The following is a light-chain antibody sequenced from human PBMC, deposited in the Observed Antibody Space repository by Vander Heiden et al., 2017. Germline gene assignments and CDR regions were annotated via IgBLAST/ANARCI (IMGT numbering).Light chain of an antibody. CDR2: KAS. V-gene: IGKV1-5*03. CDR1: QSISSW. CDR3: QQYNSYPVT. J-gene: IGKJ2*01. Sequence: DIQMTYSPSTLSASVGDRVTITCRARQSISSWLDWYQQKPGKAPKLMIYKASSLASGVPSRFSGSGSGTEFTLTISSLQPDDFATYYCQQYNSYPVTFGQGTKLEIK.